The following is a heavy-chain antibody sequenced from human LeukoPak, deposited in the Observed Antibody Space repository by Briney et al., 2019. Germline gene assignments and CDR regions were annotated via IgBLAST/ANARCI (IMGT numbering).Heavy chain of an antibody. CDR3: ARGPLYDFWSGYLHDAFDI. CDR2: INHSGST. Sequence: SETLSLTCAVYGGSFSGYYWSWIRQPPGKGLEWIGEINHSGSTNYNPSLKSRVTISVDTSKNQFSLKLSSVTAADTAVYYCARGPLYDFWSGYLHDAFDIWGQGTMVTVSS. J-gene: IGHJ3*02. V-gene: IGHV4-34*01. D-gene: IGHD3-3*01. CDR1: GGSFSGYY.